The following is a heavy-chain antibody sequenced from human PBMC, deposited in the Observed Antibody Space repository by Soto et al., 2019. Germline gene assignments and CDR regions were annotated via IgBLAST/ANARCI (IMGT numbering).Heavy chain of an antibody. J-gene: IGHJ6*02. CDR3: ASSHLNYYYYYGMDV. Sequence: GASVKVSCKASGGTFSSYAISWVRQAPGQGLEWMGGIIPIFGTANYAQKFQGRVTITRDTSASTAYMELSSLRSEDTAVYYCASSHLNYYYYYGMDVWGQGTTDTVSS. V-gene: IGHV1-69*05. CDR1: GGTFSSYA. D-gene: IGHD3-3*02. CDR2: IIPIFGTA.